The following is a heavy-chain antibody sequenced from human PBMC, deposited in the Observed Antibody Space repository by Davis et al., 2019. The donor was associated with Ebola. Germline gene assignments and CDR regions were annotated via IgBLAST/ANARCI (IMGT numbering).Heavy chain of an antibody. CDR3: ARRCSDNSAFYRYFDY. CDR2: ISDSGGDT. J-gene: IGHJ4*02. D-gene: IGHD3-22*01. CDR1: GFTFSNYA. V-gene: IGHV3-23*01. Sequence: GESLKISCAASGFTFSNYAMSWVCPASGKGLEWVSAISDSGGDTFYADSVKGRFTVSRDNSKNSLYLQMNSLRAEDTAVYYCARRCSDNSAFYRYFDYWGQGTLVTVSS.